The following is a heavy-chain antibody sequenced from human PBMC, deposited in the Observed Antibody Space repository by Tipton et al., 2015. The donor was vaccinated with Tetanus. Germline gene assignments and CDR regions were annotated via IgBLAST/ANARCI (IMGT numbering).Heavy chain of an antibody. CDR1: GLFFKNAW. J-gene: IGHJ4*02. CDR2: IRSKTDSGTT. D-gene: IGHD3-10*01. CDR3: ARPGIGGSGSRVDG. V-gene: IGHV3-15*07. Sequence: SLRLSCATSGLFFKNAWMNWVRQAPGKGLEWVGRIRSKTDSGTTDYAARVKDRFSISRDDSKNTLYLEMNSLKTEDTAVYDCARPGIGGSGSRVDGGGRGSLVTVSS.